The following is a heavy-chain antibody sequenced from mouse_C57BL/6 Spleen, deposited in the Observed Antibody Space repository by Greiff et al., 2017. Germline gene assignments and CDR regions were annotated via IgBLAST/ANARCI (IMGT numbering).Heavy chain of an antibody. CDR2: ISYDGSN. CDR3: ASWDYDYSYAMGC. J-gene: IGHJ4*01. CDR1: GYSITSGYY. D-gene: IGHD2-4*01. Sequence: EVHLVESGPGLVKPSQSLSLTCSVTGYSITSGYYWNWIRQFPGNKLEWMGYISYDGSNNYNPSLKNRISITRDTSKNQFFLKLNSVTTEDTATYYCASWDYDYSYAMGCWGQGASVTVSS. V-gene: IGHV3-6*01.